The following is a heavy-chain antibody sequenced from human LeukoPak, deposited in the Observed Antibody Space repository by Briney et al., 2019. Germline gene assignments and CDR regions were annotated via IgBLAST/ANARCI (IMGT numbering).Heavy chain of an antibody. CDR3: ACGYGSGSYSLSFDY. J-gene: IGHJ4*02. D-gene: IGHD3-10*01. Sequence: KPSETLSLTCTVSGGSISSYYWSWIRQPPGKGLEWIGYIYYSGSTNYNPSLKSRVTISVDTSKNQFSLKLGSVTAADTAVYYCACGYGSGSYSLSFDYWGQGTLVTVSS. V-gene: IGHV4-59*01. CDR2: IYYSGST. CDR1: GGSISSYY.